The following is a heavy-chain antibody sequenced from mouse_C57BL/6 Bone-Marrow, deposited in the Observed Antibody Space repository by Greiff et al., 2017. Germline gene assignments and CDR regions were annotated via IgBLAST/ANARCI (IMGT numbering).Heavy chain of an antibody. J-gene: IGHJ1*03. V-gene: IGHV3-6*01. Sequence: EVQLQESGPGLVKPSQSLSLTCSVTGYSITSGYYWYLIRQFPGNKLELMGYISYDGSNNYNPSLKNRISITRDTSYNQVFLKLNSVTTEDTATYYCARRHYDYDDWYFDVWGTGTTVTVSS. D-gene: IGHD2-4*01. CDR1: GYSITSGYY. CDR2: ISYDGSN. CDR3: ARRHYDYDDWYFDV.